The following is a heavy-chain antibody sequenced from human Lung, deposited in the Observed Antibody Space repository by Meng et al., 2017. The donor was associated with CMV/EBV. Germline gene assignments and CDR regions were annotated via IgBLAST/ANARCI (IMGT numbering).Heavy chain of an antibody. J-gene: IGHJ6*02. V-gene: IGHV3-7*01. D-gene: IGHD6-25*01. CDR3: VRGRGLDA. CDR1: GFSLSAYW. CDR2: IKEDGSER. Sequence: GGSXRLCCAASGFSLSAYWMTWVRQAPGQGLEWVANIKEDGSERDYVDSVEGRFTISRDNSRNSLFLEMNSLRVGDTAVYYCVRGRGLDAWGQGTTVTVSS.